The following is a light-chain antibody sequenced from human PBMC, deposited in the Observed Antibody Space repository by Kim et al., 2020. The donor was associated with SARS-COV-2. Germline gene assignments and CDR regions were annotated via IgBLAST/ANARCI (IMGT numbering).Light chain of an antibody. CDR3: QSFDNSLSGVV. CDR1: SSNFGANYD. J-gene: IGLJ2*01. Sequence: QSVLTQPPSVSGAPGQTVTISCTGSSSNFGANYDAHWYQQLPGTAPKVLIHNNNNRPSGVPDRFSGSKSGTSASLAITGLQAEDEADYYCQSFDNSLSGVVFGGGTQLTVL. V-gene: IGLV1-40*01. CDR2: NNN.